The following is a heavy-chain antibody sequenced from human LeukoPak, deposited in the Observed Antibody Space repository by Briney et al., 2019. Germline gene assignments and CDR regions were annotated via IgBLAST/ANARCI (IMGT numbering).Heavy chain of an antibody. D-gene: IGHD3-9*01. CDR3: ARERLSYDILTGYYIGHFDY. V-gene: IGHV3-66*01. CDR2: IYSGGST. CDR1: GFTVSSNY. J-gene: IGHJ4*02. Sequence: GGSLRLSCAASGFTVSSNYMSWVRQAPGKGLEWVSVIYSGGSTYYADSVKGRFTISRDNSKNTLYLQMNSLRAEDTAVYYCARERLSYDILTGYYIGHFDYWGQGTLVTVSS.